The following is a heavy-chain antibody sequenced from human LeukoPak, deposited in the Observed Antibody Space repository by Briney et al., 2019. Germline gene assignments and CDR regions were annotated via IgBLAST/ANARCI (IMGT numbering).Heavy chain of an antibody. D-gene: IGHD3-10*01. CDR3: ARRVGRLTMVRGADFDY. CDR1: GYTFTSYT. V-gene: IGHV1-18*01. Sequence: ASVKVSCKASGYTFTSYTISWVRQAPGQGLEWMGWISAYNGNTNYAQKLQGRVTMTTDTSTSTAYMELRSLRSDDTAVYYCARRVGRLTMVRGADFDYWGQGTLVTVSS. CDR2: ISAYNGNT. J-gene: IGHJ4*02.